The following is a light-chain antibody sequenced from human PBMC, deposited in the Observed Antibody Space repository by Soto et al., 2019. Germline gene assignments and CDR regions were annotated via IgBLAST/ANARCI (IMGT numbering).Light chain of an antibody. J-gene: IGLJ3*02. CDR2: EVS. CDR3: ISSRRDRTLV. CDR1: SNDVGVFNY. Sequence: QSALTQPASVSGSPGQSISISCTGTSNDVGVFNYVSWYQHHPPKAPQLLIYEVSDRPSGVSDRFSGSKSGDTASLTVSGLQAEDEAQYYLISSRRDRTLVLGGGTQLTVL. V-gene: IGLV2-14*01.